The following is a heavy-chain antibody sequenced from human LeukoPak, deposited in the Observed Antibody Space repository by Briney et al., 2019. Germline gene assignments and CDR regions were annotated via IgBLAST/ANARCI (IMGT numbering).Heavy chain of an antibody. CDR1: GFTFSSYW. CDR3: AKKVVVGATSPYSDFQD. Sequence: GGSLRLSCAASGFTFSSYWMHWVRQAPGKGLEWVSAISGSGVTTHYAGSVKGRFSISRDNSKNTLYLQMNSLRAEDTALYYCAKKVVVGATSPYSDFQDWGQGTLVTVSS. V-gene: IGHV3-23*01. CDR2: ISGSGVTT. J-gene: IGHJ1*01. D-gene: IGHD1-26*01.